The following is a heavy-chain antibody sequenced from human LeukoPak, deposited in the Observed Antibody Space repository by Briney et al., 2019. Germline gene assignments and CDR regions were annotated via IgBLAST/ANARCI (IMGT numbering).Heavy chain of an antibody. J-gene: IGHJ4*02. CDR3: ARDRSSFSFDY. D-gene: IGHD6-6*01. V-gene: IGHV1-69*04. CDR2: IIPILGIA. Sequence: ASAKVSCKASGGTFSSYTISWVRQAPGQGLEWMGRIIPILGIANYAQKFQGRVTITADKSTSTAYMELSSLRSEDTAVYYCARDRSSFSFDYWGQGTLVTVSS. CDR1: GGTFSSYT.